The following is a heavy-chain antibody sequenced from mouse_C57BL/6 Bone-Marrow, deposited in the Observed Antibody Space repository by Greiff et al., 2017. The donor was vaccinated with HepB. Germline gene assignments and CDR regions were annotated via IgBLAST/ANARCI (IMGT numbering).Heavy chain of an antibody. Sequence: EVQGVESGGGLVKPGGSLKLSCAASGFTFSSYAMSWVRQTPEKRLEWVATISDGGSYTYYPDNVKGRFTISRDNAKNNLYLQMSHLKSEDTAMYYCARDPPYPRRLDYWGQGTTLTVSS. CDR3: ARDPPYPRRLDY. V-gene: IGHV5-4*01. CDR1: GFTFSSYA. CDR2: ISDGGSYT. J-gene: IGHJ2*01.